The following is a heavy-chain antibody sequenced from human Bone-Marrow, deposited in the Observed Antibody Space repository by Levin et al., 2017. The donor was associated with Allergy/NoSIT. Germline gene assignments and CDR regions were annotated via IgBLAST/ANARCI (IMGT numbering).Heavy chain of an antibody. J-gene: IGHJ4*02. CDR2: IYPGDSDT. CDR3: ARRRGAYDYYFDY. D-gene: IGHD3-16*01. CDR1: GYSFTTYW. Sequence: GGSLRLSCKTFGYSFTTYWIAWVRQMPGKGLEWMGIIYPGDSDTRYSPSFQGQVTISADKSISTAYLQWSSLKASDTAMYYCARRRGAYDYYFDYWGQGTLVTVSS. V-gene: IGHV5-51*01.